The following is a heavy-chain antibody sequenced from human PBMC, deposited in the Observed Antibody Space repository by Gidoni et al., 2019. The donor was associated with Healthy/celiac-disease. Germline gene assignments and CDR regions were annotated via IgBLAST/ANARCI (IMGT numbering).Heavy chain of an antibody. CDR2: ISWNSGSI. CDR1: GFTFDDYA. Sequence: EVQLVESGGGLVQPGRSLRLSCAASGFTFDDYAMHWVRQAPGKGLEWVSGISWNSGSIGYADSVKGRFTISRDNAKNSLYLQMNSLRAEDTALYYCAKDSYDSYYMDVWGKGTTVTVSS. D-gene: IGHD3-3*01. CDR3: AKDSYDSYYMDV. V-gene: IGHV3-9*01. J-gene: IGHJ6*03.